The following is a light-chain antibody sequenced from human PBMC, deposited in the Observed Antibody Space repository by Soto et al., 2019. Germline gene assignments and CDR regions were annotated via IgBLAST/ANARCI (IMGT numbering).Light chain of an antibody. CDR3: KQYGSSLT. J-gene: IGKJ1*01. CDR1: QSVSSSY. Sequence: EIVMTQSPATLSLSPGESATLSCRASQSVSSSYLAWYQQKPGQAPRLLIYGASSRATGIQDRFSGSGSGTEFTLTISRLEPEDFAVYYCKQYGSSLTCGQGTKVDIK. V-gene: IGKV3-20*01. CDR2: GAS.